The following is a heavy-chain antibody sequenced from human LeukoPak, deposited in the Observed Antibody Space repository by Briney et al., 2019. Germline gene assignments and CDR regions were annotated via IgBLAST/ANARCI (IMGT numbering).Heavy chain of an antibody. CDR1: GYTFTSYA. Sequence: GASVKVSCKASGYTFTSYAMNWVRQAPGQGLEWMGWINTNTGNPTYAQGFTGRFVFSLDTSVSTAYLQISSLKAEDTAVYYCARDSRPIVATIYPFDYWGQGTLVTVSS. CDR3: ARDSRPIVATIYPFDY. V-gene: IGHV7-4-1*02. CDR2: INTNTGNP. D-gene: IGHD5-12*01. J-gene: IGHJ4*02.